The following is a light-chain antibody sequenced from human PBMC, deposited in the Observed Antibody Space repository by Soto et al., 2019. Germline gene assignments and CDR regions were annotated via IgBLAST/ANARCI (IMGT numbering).Light chain of an antibody. V-gene: IGKV1-33*01. CDR1: QDITKY. Sequence: DIQMTQSPSSLSASVGDRVTITCQASQDITKYLNWYRQKPGKAPNLLIYDASKLKTGAPSRFSGTGSGTYFTLTISSLQPEDIATYFCQQDDNLPPTFGGGTRVEIK. J-gene: IGKJ4*01. CDR2: DAS. CDR3: QQDDNLPPT.